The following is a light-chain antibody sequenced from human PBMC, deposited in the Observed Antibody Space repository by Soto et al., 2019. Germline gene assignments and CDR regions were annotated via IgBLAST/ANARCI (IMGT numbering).Light chain of an antibody. J-gene: IGKJ2*01. V-gene: IGKV1-39*01. CDR3: QQSYSTPRT. CDR1: QSISSN. Sequence: DIQMTQSPYSLSASVGDRVTITCRASQSISSNLNWYQQKPGKAPKLLIYGASSLQSGVQSRFSGSGSGTDFTLIIRSLQPEDFATDYCQQSYSTPRTFGQGTKLEIK. CDR2: GAS.